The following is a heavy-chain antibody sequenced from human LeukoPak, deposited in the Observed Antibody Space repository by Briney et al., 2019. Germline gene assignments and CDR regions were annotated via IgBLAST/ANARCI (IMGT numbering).Heavy chain of an antibody. Sequence: GGSLRLSCAASGFTFSSNSMNWDRQAPGKGLEWVSFISSSTRIIYYAESVKGRFTISRDNAKNSLYLQMNSLRGEDTAVYYCARGQTYSGRTLDVWGQGTTVTVSS. CDR2: ISSSTRII. J-gene: IGHJ6*02. CDR1: GFTFSSNS. V-gene: IGHV3-48*04. D-gene: IGHD1-26*01. CDR3: ARGQTYSGRTLDV.